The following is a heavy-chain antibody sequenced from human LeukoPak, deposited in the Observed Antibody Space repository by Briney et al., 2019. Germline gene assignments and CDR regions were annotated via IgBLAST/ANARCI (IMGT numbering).Heavy chain of an antibody. V-gene: IGHV4-34*01. Sequence: SETLSLTCAVYGGSFSGYYWSWIRQPPGKGLEWIGEINHSGSTNYNPSLKSRVTIPVDTSKNQFSLKLSSVTAADTAVYYCARVDSYGNLNFDYWGQGTLVTVSS. CDR3: ARVDSYGNLNFDY. CDR2: INHSGST. D-gene: IGHD5-18*01. CDR1: GGSFSGYY. J-gene: IGHJ4*02.